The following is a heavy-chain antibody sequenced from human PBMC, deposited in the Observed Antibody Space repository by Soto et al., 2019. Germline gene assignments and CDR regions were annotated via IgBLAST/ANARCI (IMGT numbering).Heavy chain of an antibody. Sequence: EVQLLESGGGLVQPGGSLRLSCAASGFTFSSYAMSWVRQAPGKGLEWVSAISGSGGSTYYADSVKGRFTISRDNSKNTLYLQMNSLRAEDTAVYYCAKDYSTIFGVVIGAIDYWGQGTLVTVSS. CDR1: GFTFSSYA. CDR3: AKDYSTIFGVVIGAIDY. V-gene: IGHV3-23*01. J-gene: IGHJ4*02. D-gene: IGHD3-3*01. CDR2: ISGSGGST.